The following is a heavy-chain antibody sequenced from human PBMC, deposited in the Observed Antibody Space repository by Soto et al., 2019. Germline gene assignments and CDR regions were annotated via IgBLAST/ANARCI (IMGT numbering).Heavy chain of an antibody. CDR1: GFTFSSYA. J-gene: IGHJ4*02. D-gene: IGHD3-10*01. Sequence: LRLSCAASGFTFSSYAMSWVRQAPGKGLEWVSAISGSGGSTYYADSVKGRFTISRDNSKNTLYLQMNSLRAEDTAVYYCAKDLDYYGSGSYYNRDYWGQGTLVTVSS. V-gene: IGHV3-23*01. CDR3: AKDLDYYGSGSYYNRDY. CDR2: ISGSGGST.